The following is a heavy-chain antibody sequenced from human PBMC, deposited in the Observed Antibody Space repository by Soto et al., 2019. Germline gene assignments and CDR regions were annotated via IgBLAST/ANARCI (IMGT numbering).Heavy chain of an antibody. J-gene: IGHJ4*02. CDR2: IDPSDSYT. CDR1: GYSDTSYW. Sequence: GAAQKISYKGCGYSDTSYWISWVRQMPGKGLEWMGRIDPSDSYTNYSPSFQGHVTISADKSISTAYLQWSSLKASDTAMYYCARLQAAAGDNDLTFDYWGQGTLVTVSS. V-gene: IGHV5-10-1*01. D-gene: IGHD6-13*01. CDR3: ARLQAAAGDNDLTFDY.